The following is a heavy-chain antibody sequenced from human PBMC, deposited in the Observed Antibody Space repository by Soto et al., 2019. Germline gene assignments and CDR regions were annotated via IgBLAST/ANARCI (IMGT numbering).Heavy chain of an antibody. Sequence: QVQLVESGGGVVQPGRSLRLSCAASGFTFSSYAMHWVRQAPGKGLEWVAVISYDGSNKYYADSVKGRFTISRDNSRNTLSLQMNSLRAEDTAVYYCARDSRRYYGAGSPYSYWGQGTLVTVSS. CDR1: GFTFSSYA. J-gene: IGHJ4*02. V-gene: IGHV3-30-3*01. CDR2: ISYDGSNK. D-gene: IGHD3-10*01. CDR3: ARDSRRYYGAGSPYSY.